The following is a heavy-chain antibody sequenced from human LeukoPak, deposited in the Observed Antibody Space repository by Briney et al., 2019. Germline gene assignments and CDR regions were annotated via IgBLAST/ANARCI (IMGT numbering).Heavy chain of an antibody. CDR2: IEGDGSEK. V-gene: IGHV3-7*03. J-gene: IGHJ4*02. D-gene: IGHD6-19*01. CDR1: GLTFSSFW. CDR3: AGGSGWLIDY. Sequence: PGVSLRLPCAPSGLTFSSFWRTWVRNTPGKGLEWVANIEGDGSEKNYMDSVKGRFTISRDNAKKSLHLQMNSLRAEDTGVYYCAGGSGWLIDYWGQGTLVTVSS.